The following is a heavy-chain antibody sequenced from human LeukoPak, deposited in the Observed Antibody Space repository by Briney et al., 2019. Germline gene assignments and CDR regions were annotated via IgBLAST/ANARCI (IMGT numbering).Heavy chain of an antibody. V-gene: IGHV1-8*01. CDR1: GYTFTSYD. CDR2: MNPNSGNT. D-gene: IGHD2-2*01. J-gene: IGHJ6*02. CDR3: ARGYCSSTSCYAYYYYGMDV. Sequence: ASVKVSCKASGYTFTSYDINWVRQATGQGLEWMGWMNPNSGNTGYAQKFQGRVTMTRNTSISTAYMELSSLRSEDTAVYYCARGYCSSTSCYAYYYYGMDVWGQGTRSPSP.